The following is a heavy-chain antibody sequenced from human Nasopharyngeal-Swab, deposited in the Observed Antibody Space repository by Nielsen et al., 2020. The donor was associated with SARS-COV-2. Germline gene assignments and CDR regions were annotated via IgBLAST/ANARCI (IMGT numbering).Heavy chain of an antibody. V-gene: IGHV1-69*05. CDR3: ARAFRDGYNYGY. CDR2: IIPIFGTA. J-gene: IGHJ4*02. D-gene: IGHD5-24*01. Sequence: WVGQAPGQGLEWMGGIIPIFGTANYAQKFQGRVTMTRDTSTSTVYMELSSLRSEDTAVYYCARAFRDGYNYGYWGQGTLVTVSS.